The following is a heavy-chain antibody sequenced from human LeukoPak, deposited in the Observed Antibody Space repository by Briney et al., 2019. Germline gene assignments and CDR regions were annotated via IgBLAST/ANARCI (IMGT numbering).Heavy chain of an antibody. CDR2: IWYDGSNK. D-gene: IGHD4-17*01. J-gene: IGHJ6*02. V-gene: IGHV3-33*01. Sequence: QSGGSLRLYCSASGFTFSSYGMHWVRQAPGKGLEWVAVIWYDGSNKYYADSVKGRFTISRDNSKNTLYLQMNSLRAEDTAVYYCAGDYGEHYYGMDVWGQGTTVTVSS. CDR3: AGDYGEHYYGMDV. CDR1: GFTFSSYG.